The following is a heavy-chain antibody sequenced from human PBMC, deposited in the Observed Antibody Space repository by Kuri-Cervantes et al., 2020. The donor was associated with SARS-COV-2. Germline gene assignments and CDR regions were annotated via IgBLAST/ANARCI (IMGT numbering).Heavy chain of an antibody. Sequence: ASVKVSCKASRYTFTKYFTQWVRQGPGQGLEWMGWMNPNSGNTGYAQKFQGRVTMTRNTSISTAYMELSSLRSEDTAVYYCARGRGYWLPADPIDYWGQGTLVTVSS. CDR2: MNPNSGNT. D-gene: IGHD3-9*01. J-gene: IGHJ4*02. V-gene: IGHV1-8*01. CDR1: RYTFTKYF. CDR3: ARGRGYWLPADPIDY.